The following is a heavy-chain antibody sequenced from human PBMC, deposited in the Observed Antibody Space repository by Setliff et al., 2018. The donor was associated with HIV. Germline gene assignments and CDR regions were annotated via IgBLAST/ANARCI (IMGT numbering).Heavy chain of an antibody. J-gene: IGHJ4*02. Sequence: GGSLRLSCAASGFIFSSYAMHWVRQAPGKGLEWVAVISYDGSNKYYADSVKGRFFISRDNSRNTLHLQMNRLRPDDTAVYYCVSSQSPQDRAVIIGGLWGQGTQVTVSS. CDR2: ISYDGSNK. V-gene: IGHV3-30*04. CDR3: VSSQSPQDRAVIIGGL. D-gene: IGHD3-10*01. CDR1: GFIFSSYA.